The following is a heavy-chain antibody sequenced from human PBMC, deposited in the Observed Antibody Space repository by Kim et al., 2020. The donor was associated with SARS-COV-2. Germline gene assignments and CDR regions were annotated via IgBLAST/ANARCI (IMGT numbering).Heavy chain of an antibody. J-gene: IGHJ4*02. D-gene: IGHD6-13*01. V-gene: IGHV3-23*01. CDR3: AKSVGGAAAVDY. CDR2: T. Sequence: TYYADSVKGRFTISRDNSKSTRFLERNRLRAEDTAVYYCAKSVGGAAAVDYWGQGTQVTVSS.